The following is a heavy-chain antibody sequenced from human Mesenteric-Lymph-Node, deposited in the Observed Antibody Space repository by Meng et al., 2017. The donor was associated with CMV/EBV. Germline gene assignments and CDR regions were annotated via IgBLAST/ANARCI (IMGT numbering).Heavy chain of an antibody. CDR1: GFIFSRYW. J-gene: IGHJ4*02. CDR3: TSLSAPSDY. V-gene: IGHV3-74*01. Sequence: GESLKISCAASGFIFSRYWMHWVRQAPGKGLVWVSEIDSSGTDTSYTDSVKGRFTISRDNAKNTLYLQMNSLRAEDTAVYYCTSLSAPSDYWGQGTLVTVSS. CDR2: IDSSGTDT.